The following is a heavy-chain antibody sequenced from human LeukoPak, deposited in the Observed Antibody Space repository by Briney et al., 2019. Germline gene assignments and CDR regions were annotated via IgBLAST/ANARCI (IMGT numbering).Heavy chain of an antibody. J-gene: IGHJ4*02. CDR3: AKSGRAYRDYFDY. CDR1: GFTFSSYA. D-gene: IGHD1-26*01. Sequence: GGSLRLSCAASGFTFSSYAMSWVRQAPGKGLEWVSAISGSGGSIYYADSVKGRFTISRDNSKNTLYLQMNSLRAEDTAVYYCAKSGRAYRDYFDYWGQGTLVTVSS. V-gene: IGHV3-23*01. CDR2: ISGSGGSI.